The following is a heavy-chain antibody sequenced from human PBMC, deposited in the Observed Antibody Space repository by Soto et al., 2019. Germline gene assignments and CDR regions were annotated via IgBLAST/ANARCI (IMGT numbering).Heavy chain of an antibody. D-gene: IGHD2-15*01. CDR3: ARINGGSPDF. CDR2: IYMSGTT. V-gene: IGHV4-4*07. CDR1: DGYINNHF. J-gene: IGHJ4*02. Sequence: LSLTCTVSDGYINNHFWSWTRQPAGKGLEWIGHIYMSGTTTYNPSLKSRVTMSVDTPRNQFSLKVSSVTAADTAVYYCARINGGSPDFWGQGALVTVSS.